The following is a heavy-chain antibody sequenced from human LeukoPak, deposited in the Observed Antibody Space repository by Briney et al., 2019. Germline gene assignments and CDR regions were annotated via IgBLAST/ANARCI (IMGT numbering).Heavy chain of an antibody. D-gene: IGHD3-10*02. CDR3: AELGITMIGGV. V-gene: IGHV3-48*03. CDR2: ISSSGSTI. Sequence: HSGGSLRLSCAASGFTFSSYEMNWVRQAAGKGLEWVSYISSSGSTIYYEDSVKGRFTISRDNAKNSLYLQMNSLRAEDTAVYYCAELGITMIGGVWGKGTTVTISS. CDR1: GFTFSSYE. J-gene: IGHJ6*04.